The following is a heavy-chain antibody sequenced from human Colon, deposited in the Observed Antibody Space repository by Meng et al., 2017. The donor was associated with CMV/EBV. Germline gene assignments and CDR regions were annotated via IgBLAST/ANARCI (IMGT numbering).Heavy chain of an antibody. CDR1: GFTFNNYA. CDR3: APDVPEPLAQIDF. J-gene: IGHJ4*02. D-gene: IGHD2-21*01. CDR2: ISGSGGTT. Sequence: GESLKISCAASGFTFNNYAMSWVRQAPGKGLEWVSGISGSGGTTDYADSVKGRFTISRDNSRNTLYLQMNSLKNEDTAMYYCAPDVPEPLAQIDFWGQGTLVTVSS. V-gene: IGHV3-23*01.